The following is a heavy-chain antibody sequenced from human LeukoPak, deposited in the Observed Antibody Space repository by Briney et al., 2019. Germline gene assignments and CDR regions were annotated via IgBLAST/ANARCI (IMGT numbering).Heavy chain of an antibody. J-gene: IGHJ4*02. CDR2: IYPGDSHT. D-gene: IGHD6-13*01. Sequence: GESLKISCKGSGYSFTTYWIGWVRQIPGKGPEWMGIIYPGDSHTMYSPSFRGQVTMSADKSISTAYLQWSSLKASDTAMYYCARLLGSSSSSWASFDYWGQGTLVTVSS. CDR1: GYSFTTYW. CDR3: ARLLGSSSSSWASFDY. V-gene: IGHV5-51*01.